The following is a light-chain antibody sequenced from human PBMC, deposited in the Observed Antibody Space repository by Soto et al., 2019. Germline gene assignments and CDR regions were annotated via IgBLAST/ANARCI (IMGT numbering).Light chain of an antibody. CDR3: NHYNTWPPGT. V-gene: IGKV3-15*01. Sequence: EIVMTQSPATLSVSPGERATLSCRASQSVSSNLAWYQQKPGQAPRLLIYGASTRATGIPARFSGSGSGTDFTLPISSLQSEYFEVYYCNHYNTWPPGTFGQGTKVK. CDR2: GAS. J-gene: IGKJ1*01. CDR1: QSVSSN.